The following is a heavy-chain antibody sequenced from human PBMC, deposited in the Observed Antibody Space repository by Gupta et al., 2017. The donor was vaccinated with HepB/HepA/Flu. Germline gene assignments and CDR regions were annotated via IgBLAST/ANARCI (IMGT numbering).Heavy chain of an antibody. CDR3: ANNYGDYERDSDAFDI. V-gene: IGHV3-30*18. Sequence: VRQAPGKGLEWVAVISFDGSNKYYADSVKGRFTISRDNSKNTLYLQMNSLRAEDTAVYYCANNYGDYERDSDAFDIWGQGTMVTVSS. CDR2: ISFDGSNK. J-gene: IGHJ3*02. D-gene: IGHD4-17*01.